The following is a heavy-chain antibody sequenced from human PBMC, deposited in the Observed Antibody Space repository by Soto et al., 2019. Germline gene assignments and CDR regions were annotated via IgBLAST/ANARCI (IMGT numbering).Heavy chain of an antibody. CDR1: GGSISSYY. CDR3: ARGGGDCSSTSCYAYFDY. CDR2: IYYSGST. D-gene: IGHD2-2*01. V-gene: IGHV4-59*12. Sequence: PSETLSLTCTVSGGSISSYYWSWIRQPPGKGLEWIGYIYYSGSTNYNPSLRSRVTISVDTSKNQFSLKLSSVTAADTAVYYCARGGGDCSSTSCYAYFDYWGQGTLVTVSS. J-gene: IGHJ4*02.